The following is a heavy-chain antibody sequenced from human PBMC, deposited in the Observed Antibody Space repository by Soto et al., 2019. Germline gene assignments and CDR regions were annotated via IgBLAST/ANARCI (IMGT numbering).Heavy chain of an antibody. V-gene: IGHV1-69*13. CDR1: GGTFSSYA. J-gene: IGHJ6*02. D-gene: IGHD3-22*01. CDR3: ARGYYYDSSGYSVGTDYYYYGMDV. Sequence: SVKVSCKASGGTFSSYAISWVRQAPGQGLEWMGGIIPIFGTANYAQKFQGRVTITADESTSTAYMELSSLRSEDTAVYYCARGYYYDSSGYSVGTDYYYYGMDVWGQGTTVTVSS. CDR2: IIPIFGTA.